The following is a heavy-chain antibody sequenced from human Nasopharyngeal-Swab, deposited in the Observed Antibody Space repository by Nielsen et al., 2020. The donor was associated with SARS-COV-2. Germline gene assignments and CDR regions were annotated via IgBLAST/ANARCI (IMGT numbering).Heavy chain of an antibody. CDR3: ARWYSSSTYYYYYYMDV. Sequence: GESLKLSCKGSGYSFTSYWIGWVRQMPGKGLEWMGIIYPGDSDTRYSPSFQGQVTISADKSISTAYLQWSSLKSSDTAMYYCARWYSSSTYYYYYYMDVWGKGTTVTVSS. CDR1: GYSFTSYW. CDR2: IYPGDSDT. J-gene: IGHJ6*03. D-gene: IGHD6-6*01. V-gene: IGHV5-51*01.